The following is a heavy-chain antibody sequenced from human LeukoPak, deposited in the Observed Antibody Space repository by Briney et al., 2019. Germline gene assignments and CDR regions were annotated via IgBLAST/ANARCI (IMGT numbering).Heavy chain of an antibody. J-gene: IGHJ4*02. CDR1: GYTFTGYY. CDR2: INPNSGGT. D-gene: IGHD4-17*01. CDR3: ARGGQDYGDYQNFDY. Sequence: ASVKVSCKASGYTFTGYYMHWVRQAPGQGLEWMGWINPNSGGTNYAQKFQGRVTMTRDTSISTAYMELSRLRSDDTAVYYCARGGQDYGDYQNFDYWGQGTLVTVSS. V-gene: IGHV1-2*02.